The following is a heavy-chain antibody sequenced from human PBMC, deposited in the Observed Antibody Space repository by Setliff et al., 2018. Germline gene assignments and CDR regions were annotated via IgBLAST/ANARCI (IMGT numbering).Heavy chain of an antibody. CDR2: IYTNGST. D-gene: IGHD2-21*01. CDR3: ARTLLLSPYYFDY. CDR1: GGSISSSSYY. J-gene: IGHJ4*02. V-gene: IGHV4-61*02. Sequence: SETLSLTCTVSGGSISSSSYYWSWIRQPAGQGLEWIGRIYTNGSTNYNPSLKSRVTISVDTSKNQFSLKLSSVTAADTAVYYCARTLLLSPYYFDYWGQGTLVTVSS.